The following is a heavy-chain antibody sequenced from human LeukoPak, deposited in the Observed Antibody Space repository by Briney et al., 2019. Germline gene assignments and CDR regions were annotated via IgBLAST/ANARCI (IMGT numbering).Heavy chain of an antibody. CDR3: AKEPYSSSSEAFDI. J-gene: IGHJ3*02. V-gene: IGHV3-30*18. Sequence: GGSLRLSCAASGFTFSSYGMHWVRQAPGKGLEWVAVISYDGSNKYYADSVKGRFTISRDNSKNTLYLQMNSLRAEVTAVYYCAKEPYSSSSEAFDIWGQGTMVTVSS. CDR2: ISYDGSNK. D-gene: IGHD6-6*01. CDR1: GFTFSSYG.